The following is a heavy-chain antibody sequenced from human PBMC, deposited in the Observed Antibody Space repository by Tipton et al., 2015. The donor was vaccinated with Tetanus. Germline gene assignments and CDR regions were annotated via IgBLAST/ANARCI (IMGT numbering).Heavy chain of an antibody. J-gene: IGHJ4*02. V-gene: IGHV1-2*02. CDR2: INPNSGGT. Sequence: QLVQSGAEVKKPGASVKVSCKASGYTFTGYYMHWVRQAPGQGLEWMGWINPNSGGTNYAQKFQGRVTMTADASTTTVHMELSNLRSDDTAVYYCVRDRAAAGGSDYWGQGTLVTV. D-gene: IGHD6-25*01. CDR3: VRDRAAAGGSDY. CDR1: GYTFTGYY.